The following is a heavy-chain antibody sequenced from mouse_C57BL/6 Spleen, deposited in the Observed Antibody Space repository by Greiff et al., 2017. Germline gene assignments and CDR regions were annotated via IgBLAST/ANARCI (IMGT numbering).Heavy chain of an antibody. CDR2: IDPSDSDT. Sequence: QVQLQQPGAELVRPGSSVKLSCKASGYTFTSYWMHWVKQRPIQGLEWIGNIDPSDSDTHYNQKFKDKATLTVDKSSSTAYMQLSSLTSEDSAVYYCAREGYYGYSWFAYWGQGTLVTVSA. J-gene: IGHJ3*01. D-gene: IGHD2-3*01. CDR3: AREGYYGYSWFAY. V-gene: IGHV1-52*01. CDR1: GYTFTSYW.